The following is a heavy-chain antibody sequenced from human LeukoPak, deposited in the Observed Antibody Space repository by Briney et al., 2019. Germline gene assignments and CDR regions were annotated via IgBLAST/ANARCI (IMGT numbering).Heavy chain of an antibody. V-gene: IGHV1-2*02. CDR3: ARDQERRRGSSYYMDV. Sequence: ASVKVSCKASGYTFTGYYMHWVRQAPGQGLEWMGWINPNSGGTNYAQKFQGRVTMTRDTSISTAYMELSRLRSDDTAVYYCARDQERRRGSSYYMDVWGKGTTVTVSS. CDR2: INPNSGGT. CDR1: GYTFTGYY. D-gene: IGHD3-16*01. J-gene: IGHJ6*03.